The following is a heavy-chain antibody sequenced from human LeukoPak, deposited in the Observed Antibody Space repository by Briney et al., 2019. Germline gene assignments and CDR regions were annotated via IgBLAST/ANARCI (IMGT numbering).Heavy chain of an antibody. CDR1: GFTVSSNY. J-gene: IGHJ4*02. V-gene: IGHV3-66*01. D-gene: IGHD3-22*01. CDR2: IYNGGST. Sequence: GGSLRLSCAASGFTVSSNYMSWVRQAPGKGLEWVSVIYNGGSTYYADSVKGRFTISRDNSKSTLYLQMSSLRAEDAAVYCCARMSVTMIVVVSYFDSWGQGTLVTVSS. CDR3: ARMSVTMIVVVSYFDS.